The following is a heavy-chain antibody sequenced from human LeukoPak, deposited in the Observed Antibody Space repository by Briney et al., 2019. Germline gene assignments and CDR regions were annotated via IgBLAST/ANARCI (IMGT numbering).Heavy chain of an antibody. J-gene: IGHJ4*02. CDR2: IIPIFGTA. D-gene: IGHD1-14*01. CDR3: ARGSRCPACGSDFDY. Sequence: SVKVSCKASGGTLSRFGITWVRQAPGQGLECMGGIIPIFGTANYAQKFQGRVTITADESTSTAYMELSSLKSEDTAVYYCARGSRCPACGSDFDYWGQGTLVTVSS. V-gene: IGHV1-69*13. CDR1: GGTLSRFG.